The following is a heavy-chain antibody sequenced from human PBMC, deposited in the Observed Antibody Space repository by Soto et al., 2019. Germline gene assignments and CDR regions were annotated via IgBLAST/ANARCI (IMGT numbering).Heavy chain of an antibody. D-gene: IGHD2-2*01. J-gene: IGHJ4*02. V-gene: IGHV3-30*18. CDR3: AKSQAGPIVVVPAAINPRRYYYFDY. Sequence: GGSLRLSCAASGFTFSSYGMHWVRQAPGKGLEWVAVISYDGSNKYYADSVKGRFTISRDNSKNTLYLQMNSLRAEDTAVYYCAKSQAGPIVVVPAAINPRRYYYFDYWGQGTLVTVSS. CDR1: GFTFSSYG. CDR2: ISYDGSNK.